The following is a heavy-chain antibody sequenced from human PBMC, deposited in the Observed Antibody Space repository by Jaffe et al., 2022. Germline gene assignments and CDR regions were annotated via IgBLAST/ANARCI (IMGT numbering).Heavy chain of an antibody. Sequence: EVQLVESGGGLVQPGRSLRLSCTASGFTFGDYAMSWVRQAPGKGLEWVGFIRSKAYGGTTEYAASVKGRFTISRDDSKSIAYLQMNSLKTEDTAVYYCTREYSSSWSEYYFDYWGQGTLVTVSS. CDR1: GFTFGDYA. CDR2: IRSKAYGGTT. J-gene: IGHJ4*02. CDR3: TREYSSSWSEYYFDY. V-gene: IGHV3-49*04. D-gene: IGHD6-13*01.